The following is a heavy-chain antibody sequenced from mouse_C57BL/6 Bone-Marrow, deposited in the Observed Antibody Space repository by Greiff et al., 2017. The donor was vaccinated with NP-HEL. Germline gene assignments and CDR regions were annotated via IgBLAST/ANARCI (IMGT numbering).Heavy chain of an antibody. D-gene: IGHD2-4*01. CDR1: GYTFTSYT. J-gene: IGHJ1*03. CDR3: AREGAYYDYPYWYFDV. Sequence: QVQLQQSGAELARPGASVKMSCKASGYTFTSYTMHWVKQRPGQGLEWIGHINPSSGYTKYNQKFKDKATLTADKSSSTAYMQLSSLTSEDSAVYYCAREGAYYDYPYWYFDVWGTGTTVTVSS. V-gene: IGHV1-4*01. CDR2: INPSSGYT.